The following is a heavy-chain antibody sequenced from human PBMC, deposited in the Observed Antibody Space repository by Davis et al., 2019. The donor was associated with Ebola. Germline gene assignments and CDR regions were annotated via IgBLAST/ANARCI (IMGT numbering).Heavy chain of an antibody. Sequence: PSETLSLTCAVYGGSFSGYYWSWIRQPPGKGLEWIGEINHSGSTNYNPSLKSRVTISVDTSKNQFSLKLSSVTAADTAVYYCARRVFTIPARMDVWGQGTTVTVSS. V-gene: IGHV4-34*01. CDR1: GGSFSGYY. CDR3: ARRVFTIPARMDV. D-gene: IGHD3-3*01. J-gene: IGHJ6*02. CDR2: INHSGST.